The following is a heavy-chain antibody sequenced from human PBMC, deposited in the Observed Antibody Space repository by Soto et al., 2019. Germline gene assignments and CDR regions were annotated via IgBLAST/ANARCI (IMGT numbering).Heavy chain of an antibody. CDR2: IKQAGSEK. J-gene: IGHJ4*02. CDR3: ARVMSYLWSARFGGGYYFDY. D-gene: IGHD3-3*01. Sequence: EVQLVVSGGGLVQPGGSLRLSCAASGCTFSSYWISWVRQAPGKGLEWVANIKQAGSEKSHVDSVKGRFTISRDNAKNSLYLQMNSVRAEDTVVYYCARVMSYLWSARFGGGYYFDYWGQGTLVTVSS. V-gene: IGHV3-7*01. CDR1: GCTFSSYW.